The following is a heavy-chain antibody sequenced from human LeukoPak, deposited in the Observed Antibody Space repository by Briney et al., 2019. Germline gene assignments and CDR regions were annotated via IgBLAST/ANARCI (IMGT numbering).Heavy chain of an antibody. CDR1: GDSGSSHY. J-gene: IGHJ6*03. D-gene: IGHD1-26*01. V-gene: IGHV4-59*02. CDR2: ISLTGTT. CDR3: ARIESGGTYFYYYYMDV. Sequence: SETLSLTCAVSGDSGSSHYWTWIRQPPGKGLEWIGYISLTGTTNHNPSLKSRVTISVDPFKSQFSLILTFVTAADTAVYYCARIESGGTYFYYYYMDVWGKGTAVTVSS.